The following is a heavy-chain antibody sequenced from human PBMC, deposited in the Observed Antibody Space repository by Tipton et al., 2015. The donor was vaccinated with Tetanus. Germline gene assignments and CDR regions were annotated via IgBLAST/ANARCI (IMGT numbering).Heavy chain of an antibody. V-gene: IGHV1-69*01. Sequence: QLVQSGAEVKKPGSSVKVSCKASGGTFSSYAISWVRQAPGQGLEWMGGIIPIFGTANYAQKFQGRVTITADESTSTAYMELSSLRSEDTAVYYCARGPNCSGGSCYPFFAFDIWGQGTMVIVSS. CDR3: ARGPNCSGGSCYPFFAFDI. CDR1: GGTFSSYA. CDR2: IIPIFGTA. J-gene: IGHJ3*02. D-gene: IGHD2-15*01.